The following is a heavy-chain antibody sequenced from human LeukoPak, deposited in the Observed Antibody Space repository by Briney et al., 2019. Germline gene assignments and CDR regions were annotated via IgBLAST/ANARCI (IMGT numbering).Heavy chain of an antibody. Sequence: ASPKASSKASRYTSTAYYMHWARYAPAQGLEWMGWVNPNSGGTNYAQKFQGRVTMTRDTSISTAYMELSRLRSDDSAVYYCVRYPIAVADDYWGQGTLVTVSS. J-gene: IGHJ4*02. CDR2: VNPNSGGT. CDR3: VRYPIAVADDY. V-gene: IGHV1-2*02. D-gene: IGHD6-19*01. CDR1: RYTSTAYY.